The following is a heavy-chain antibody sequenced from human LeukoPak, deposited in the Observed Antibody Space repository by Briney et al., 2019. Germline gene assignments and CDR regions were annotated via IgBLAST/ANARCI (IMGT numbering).Heavy chain of an antibody. CDR3: AREPDTVTTPYYYYGMDV. J-gene: IGHJ6*02. CDR2: ISSSGSTI. V-gene: IGHV3-11*01. D-gene: IGHD4-17*01. Sequence: GGSLRLSCAASGFTFSDYYMSWIRQAPGKGLEWVSYISSSGSTIYYADSVKGRFTISRDNAKNSLYLQMNSLRAEDTAVYCCAREPDTVTTPYYYYGMDVWGQGTTVTVSS. CDR1: GFTFSDYY.